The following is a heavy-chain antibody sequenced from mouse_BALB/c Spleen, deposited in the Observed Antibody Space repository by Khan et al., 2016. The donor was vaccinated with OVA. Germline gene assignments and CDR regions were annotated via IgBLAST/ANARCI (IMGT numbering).Heavy chain of an antibody. D-gene: IGHD1-3*01. CDR2: IYPSDSYT. CDR3: TREWVDGSSFAY. Sequence: QVRLQQSGTELVRPGASVKLSCKASGYTFTNYWINWVKQRPGQGLEWIGNIYPSDSYTNYHQKFKDKATLTVDKSSSTAYMQLSSPTSEDSAVYYCTREWVDGSSFAYWGQGTLVTVSA. CDR1: GYTFTNYW. V-gene: IGHV1-69*02. J-gene: IGHJ3*01.